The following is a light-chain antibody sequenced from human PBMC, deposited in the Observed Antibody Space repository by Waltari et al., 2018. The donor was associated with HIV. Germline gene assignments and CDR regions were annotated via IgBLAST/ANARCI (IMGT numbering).Light chain of an antibody. CDR2: EVS. J-gene: IGLJ2*01. Sequence: QSVLTQPPSASGSPGQSVTISCTGTSSDVGGYKYVSWYQQHPGKAPKLMIYEVSKRPSGVPARFPVPKAGHPASLTVSGLQAEDEADYYCSSYAGSNNVVFGGGTKLTVL. V-gene: IGLV2-8*01. CDR3: SSYAGSNNVV. CDR1: SSDVGGYKY.